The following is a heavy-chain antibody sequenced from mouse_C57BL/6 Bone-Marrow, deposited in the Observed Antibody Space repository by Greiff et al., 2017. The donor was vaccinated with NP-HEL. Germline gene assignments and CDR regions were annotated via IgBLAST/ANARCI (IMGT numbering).Heavy chain of an antibody. Sequence: EVKLMESGGGLVQPGESLKLSCESNEYEFPSHDMSWVRTTPEKRLELVAAINSDGGSTYYPDTLERRFIISRDNTKKTLYLQMSSLRSEDTALYYCARLDSSGCYYAMDYWGQGTSVTVSS. CDR3: ARLDSSGCYYAMDY. J-gene: IGHJ4*01. V-gene: IGHV5-2*01. CDR1: EYEFPSHD. D-gene: IGHD3-2*02. CDR2: INSDGGST.